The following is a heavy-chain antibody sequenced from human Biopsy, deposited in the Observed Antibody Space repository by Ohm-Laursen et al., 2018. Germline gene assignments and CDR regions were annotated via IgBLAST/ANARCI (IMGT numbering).Heavy chain of an antibody. CDR1: GGSISSYY. J-gene: IGHJ2*01. Sequence: SETLSLTWTVSGGSISSYYWSWIRQPPGQGMERIGYIYYTGSTNYNPSLKSRVTISVDTSMNHLSLRLTFVTAADTAVYCCARHAPSYSGSYWRYFDLWGRGTLVTVSS. D-gene: IGHD1-26*01. CDR2: IYYTGST. V-gene: IGHV4-59*08. CDR3: ARHAPSYSGSYWRYFDL.